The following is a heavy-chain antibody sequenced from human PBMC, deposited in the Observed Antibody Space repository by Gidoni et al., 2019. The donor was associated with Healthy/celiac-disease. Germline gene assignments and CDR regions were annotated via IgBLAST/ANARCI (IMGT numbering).Heavy chain of an antibody. CDR2: ISGSGGST. Sequence: PGQSVTISCAASGFTFSSYAMSWVRQAPGKGLEWVSAISGSGGSTYYADSVKGRFTISRDNSKNTLYLQMNSLRAEDTAVYYCAKDWPLRFLEWSTGYYYGMDVWGQGTTVTVSS. V-gene: IGHV3-23*01. CDR1: GFTFSSYA. J-gene: IGHJ6*02. D-gene: IGHD3-3*01. CDR3: AKDWPLRFLEWSTGYYYGMDV.